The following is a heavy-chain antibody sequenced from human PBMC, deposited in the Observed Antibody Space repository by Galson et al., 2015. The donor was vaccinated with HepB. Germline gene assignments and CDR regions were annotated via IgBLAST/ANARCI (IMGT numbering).Heavy chain of an antibody. V-gene: IGHV3-30*18. J-gene: IGHJ4*02. Sequence: SLRLSCAASGFTFSSYGMHWVRQAPGKGLEWVAVISYDGSNKYYADSVKGRFTISRDNSKNTLYLQMNSLRAEDTAVYYCAKDFWRSGSRGIDYWGQGTLVTVSS. D-gene: IGHD1-26*01. CDR3: AKDFWRSGSRGIDY. CDR2: ISYDGSNK. CDR1: GFTFSSYG.